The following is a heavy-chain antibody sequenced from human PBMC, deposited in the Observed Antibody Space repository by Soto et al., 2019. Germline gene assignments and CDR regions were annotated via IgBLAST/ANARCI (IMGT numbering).Heavy chain of an antibody. J-gene: IGHJ4*02. D-gene: IGHD4-17*01. CDR3: ASRGDYGDYTAGY. CDR2: IYHSGST. V-gene: IGHV4-30-2*01. CDR1: GGSISSGGYS. Sequence: TLSLTCAVSGGSISSGGYSWSWIRQPPGKGLEWIGYIYHSGSTYYNPSLKSRVTISVDRSKNQFSLKLSSVTAADTAVYYCASRGDYGDYTAGYWGQGTLVTVSS.